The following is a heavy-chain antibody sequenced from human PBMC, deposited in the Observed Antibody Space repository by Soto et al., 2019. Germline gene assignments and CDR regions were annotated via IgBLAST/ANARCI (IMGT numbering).Heavy chain of an antibody. J-gene: IGHJ4*02. V-gene: IGHV5-51*01. CDR1: GDRFSSYW. CDR3: ARTNSSGWYSEFDY. D-gene: IGHD6-19*01. Sequence: ESLKISCKGSGDRFSSYWIGWVRQMPGKGLEWMGIIYPGDSDTRYSPSFQGQVTISADKSISTAYLQWSSLKASDTAMYYCARTNSSGWYSEFDYWGQGTLVTVSS. CDR2: IYPGDSDT.